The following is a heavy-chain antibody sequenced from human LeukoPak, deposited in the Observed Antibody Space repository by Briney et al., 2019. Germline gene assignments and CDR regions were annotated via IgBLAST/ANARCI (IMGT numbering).Heavy chain of an antibody. D-gene: IGHD2-2*01. V-gene: IGHV3-21*01. J-gene: IGHJ4*02. Sequence: PGGSLRLSWAASGFTFSSYSMNWVRQAPGKGLEWVSSISSSSSYIYYADSVKGRFTISRDNAKNSLYLQMNSLRAEDTAVYYCARDWEDIVVVPAAILDYWGQGTLVTVSS. CDR3: ARDWEDIVVVPAAILDY. CDR1: GFTFSSYS. CDR2: ISSSSSYI.